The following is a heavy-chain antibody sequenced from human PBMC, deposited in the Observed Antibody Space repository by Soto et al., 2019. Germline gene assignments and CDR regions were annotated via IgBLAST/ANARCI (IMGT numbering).Heavy chain of an antibody. CDR1: GGSISSGGYY. V-gene: IGHV4-31*03. CDR3: ARDKATDGPDYGGNSPSNWFDP. Sequence: SETLSLTCTVSGGSISSGGYYWSWIRQHPGKGLEWIGYIYYSGSTYYNPSLKSRVTISVDTSRNQFSLKLSSVTAADTAVYYCARDKATDGPDYGGNSPSNWFDPWGQGTLVTISS. CDR2: IYYSGST. D-gene: IGHD4-17*01. J-gene: IGHJ5*02.